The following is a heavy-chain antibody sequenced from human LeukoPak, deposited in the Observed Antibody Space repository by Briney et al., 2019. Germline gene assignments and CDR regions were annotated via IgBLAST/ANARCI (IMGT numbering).Heavy chain of an antibody. V-gene: IGHV3-30*02. CDR2: IRYDGSNK. CDR1: GFTFSSYD. Sequence: GGSLRLSCAASGFTFSSYDMHWVRQAPGKGLEWVAFIRYDGSNKYYADSVKGRFTISRDNSKNTLYLQMNSLRAEDTAVYYRAKDYSKTSYYGSGTYYRPNWFDPWAQGTLVTVSS. D-gene: IGHD3-10*01. CDR3: AKDYSKTSYYGSGTYYRPNWFDP. J-gene: IGHJ5*02.